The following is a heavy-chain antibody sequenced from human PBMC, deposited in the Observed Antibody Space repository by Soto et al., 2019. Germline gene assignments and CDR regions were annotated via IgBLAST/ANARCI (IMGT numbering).Heavy chain of an antibody. CDR1: GYSFTSYW. Sequence: EVQLVQSGAEVKKPGESLKISCKGSGYSFTSYWIGWVRQMPGKGLEWMGIIYPGDSDTRYSPSFQGQVTISADKSISTAYLQGSRLKASDTAMYYCARLMGEFGGGDAFDIWGQGTMVTVSS. D-gene: IGHD3-10*01. CDR2: IYPGDSDT. J-gene: IGHJ3*02. V-gene: IGHV5-51*03. CDR3: ARLMGEFGGGDAFDI.